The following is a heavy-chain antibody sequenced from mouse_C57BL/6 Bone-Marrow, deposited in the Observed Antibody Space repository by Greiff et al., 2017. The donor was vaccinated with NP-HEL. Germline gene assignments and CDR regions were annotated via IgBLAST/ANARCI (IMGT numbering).Heavy chain of an antibody. CDR2: IDPENGDT. V-gene: IGHV14-4*01. Sequence: VQLQQSGAELVRPGASVKLSCTASGFNIKDDYMHWVKQRPEQGLEWIGWIDPENGDTEYASKFQGKATITADTSSNTAYLQLSSLTSEDTAVYYCTTRVGRFDYWGQGTTRTVSS. CDR1: GFNIKDDY. J-gene: IGHJ2*01. CDR3: TTRVGRFDY.